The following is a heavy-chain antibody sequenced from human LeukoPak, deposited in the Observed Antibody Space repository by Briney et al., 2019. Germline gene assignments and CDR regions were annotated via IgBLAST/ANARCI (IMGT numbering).Heavy chain of an antibody. V-gene: IGHV3-30*18. J-gene: IGHJ4*02. Sequence: GRSLRLSCAASGFTFSSYGMHWVRQAPGKGLEWVAVISYDGSNKYYADSVKGRFTISRDNSKNTLYLQMNSLRAEDTAVYYCAKDRVLWFGEGIGYWGQGTLVTVSS. CDR2: ISYDGSNK. CDR1: GFTFSSYG. D-gene: IGHD3-10*01. CDR3: AKDRVLWFGEGIGY.